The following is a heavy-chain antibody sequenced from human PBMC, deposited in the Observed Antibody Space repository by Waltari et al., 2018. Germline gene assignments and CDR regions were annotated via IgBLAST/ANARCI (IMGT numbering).Heavy chain of an antibody. CDR3: AREFSRICFHALGG. V-gene: IGHV3-33*05. CDR1: GFPLGHCG. D-gene: IGHD3-3*02. Sequence: QVQVVESGGGVVQPGGSLRLSCAASGFPLGHCGVHWVRQAPGKGLEWVAVIQYDGSIKYYADSVKGRFTISRENSKHTLYLEMNSLRAEDTAVYYCAREFSRICFHALGGWGQGTAVTVSS. J-gene: IGHJ6*02. CDR2: IQYDGSIK.